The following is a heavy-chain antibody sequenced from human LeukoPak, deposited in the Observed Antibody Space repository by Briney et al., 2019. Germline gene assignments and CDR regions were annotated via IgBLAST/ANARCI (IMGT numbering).Heavy chain of an antibody. V-gene: IGHV3-30*02. Sequence: GGSLRLSCAASGFTFSSYGKHWVRQAPGKGLEWVAFIRYDGSNKYYAGSVKGRFTISRDNSKNTPYLQMNSLRAEDTAVYYCAKEYCSSTSCYVSDWGQGTLVTVS. CDR1: GFTFSSYG. D-gene: IGHD2-2*01. CDR3: AKEYCSSTSCYVSD. J-gene: IGHJ4*02. CDR2: IRYDGSNK.